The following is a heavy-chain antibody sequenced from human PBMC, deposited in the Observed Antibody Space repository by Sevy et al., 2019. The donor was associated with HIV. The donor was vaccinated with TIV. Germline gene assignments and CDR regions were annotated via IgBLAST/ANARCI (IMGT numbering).Heavy chain of an antibody. Sequence: GGSLRLSCAASGFTFSSYGMHWVRQAPGKGLEWVEFIWYDGSNKYYADTVKGRFTISRDNSKNTLYLQMNSQRAEDTAVYYCASQPLASSTETLDYWGQGTLVTVSS. CDR1: GFTFSSYG. J-gene: IGHJ4*02. CDR3: ASQPLASSTETLDY. V-gene: IGHV3-33*01. D-gene: IGHD4-17*01. CDR2: IWYDGSNK.